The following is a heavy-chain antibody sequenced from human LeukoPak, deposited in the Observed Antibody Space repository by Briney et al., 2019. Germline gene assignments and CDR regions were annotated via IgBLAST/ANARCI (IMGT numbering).Heavy chain of an antibody. CDR3: ANAYHCSSTSCYEGGTSFDY. V-gene: IGHV3-30*18. J-gene: IGHJ4*02. Sequence: PGGSLRLSCAASGFTFNSYGMHWVRQAPGKGLEWVAVISYDGSNKYYADSVKGRFTISRDNSKNTLYLQMNSLRAEDTAVYYCANAYHCSSTSCYEGGTSFDYWGQGTLVTVSS. CDR2: ISYDGSNK. CDR1: GFTFNSYG. D-gene: IGHD2-2*01.